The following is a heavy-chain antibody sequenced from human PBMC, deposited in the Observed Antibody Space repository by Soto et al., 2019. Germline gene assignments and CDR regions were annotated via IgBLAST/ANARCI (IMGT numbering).Heavy chain of an antibody. D-gene: IGHD1-7*01. CDR2: IYWDEDK. V-gene: IGHV2-5*02. CDR3: EGWNYESGLDV. J-gene: IGHJ6*02. CDR1: GISLNTNGMG. Sequence: QITLKESGPTLVRPTQTLTLTCSFSGISLNTNGMGVGWIRQPPGKALEWLAFIYWDEDKRYSPSLKTRLTVTTDTSKNEVVLTLTNLDTLDTGTYYCEGWNYESGLDVWGQGTTVTVSS.